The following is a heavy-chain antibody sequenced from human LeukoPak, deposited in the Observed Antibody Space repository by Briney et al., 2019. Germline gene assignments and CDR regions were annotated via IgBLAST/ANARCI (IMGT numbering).Heavy chain of an antibody. Sequence: GGSLRLSCAVSGFTFSYYGMSWVRQAPGKGLEWVSAFSGSGGSTYYADSVKGRFTISRDNSKNTLYLQMNSLRAEDTAVYYCAKGAQGSSWYGTYCYMDVWGKGTTVTVSS. CDR3: AKGAQGSSWYGTYCYMDV. D-gene: IGHD6-13*01. CDR2: FSGSGGST. V-gene: IGHV3-23*01. CDR1: GFTFSYYG. J-gene: IGHJ6*03.